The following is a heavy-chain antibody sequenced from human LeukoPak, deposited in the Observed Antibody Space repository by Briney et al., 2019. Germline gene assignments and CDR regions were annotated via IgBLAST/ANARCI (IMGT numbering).Heavy chain of an antibody. CDR3: AKERNDCSGGSCYYLDAFDI. J-gene: IGHJ3*02. CDR1: GLTFSSYG. Sequence: PGGSLRLSCAASGLTFSSYGMHWVRQAPGKGLEWVAVIWYDGSNKYYADSVKGRFTISRDNSKNTLYLQMNSLRAEDTAVYYCAKERNDCSGGSCYYLDAFDIWGQGTMVTVSS. CDR2: IWYDGSNK. V-gene: IGHV3-33*06. D-gene: IGHD2-15*01.